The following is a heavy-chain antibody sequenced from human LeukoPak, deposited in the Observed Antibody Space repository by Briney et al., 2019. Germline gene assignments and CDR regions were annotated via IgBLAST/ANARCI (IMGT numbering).Heavy chain of an antibody. CDR3: AKILYSGSYYSAFDI. J-gene: IGHJ3*02. D-gene: IGHD1-26*01. CDR1: GGSISSYY. CDR2: IYTSGDT. Sequence: SETLSLTCTVSGGSISSYYWSWIRLPAGKGLEWIGRIYTSGDTNYNPSLKSRVTMSVDTSKNQFSLKLSSVTAADTAVYYCAKILYSGSYYSAFDIWGQGTMVIVSS. V-gene: IGHV4-4*07.